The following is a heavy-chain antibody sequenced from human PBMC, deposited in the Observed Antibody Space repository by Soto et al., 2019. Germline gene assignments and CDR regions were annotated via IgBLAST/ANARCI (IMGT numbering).Heavy chain of an antibody. CDR1: GFTFSSYG. CDR2: ISYDGSNK. D-gene: IGHD3-3*01. J-gene: IGHJ4*02. Sequence: GGSLRLSCAASGFTFSSYGMHWVRQAPGKGLEWVAVISYDGSNKYYADSVKGRFTISRDNSKNTLYLQMNSLRAEDTAGYYCAKAIALEMIVGPFWYWSQGAVV. CDR3: AKAIALEMIVGPFWY. V-gene: IGHV3-30*18.